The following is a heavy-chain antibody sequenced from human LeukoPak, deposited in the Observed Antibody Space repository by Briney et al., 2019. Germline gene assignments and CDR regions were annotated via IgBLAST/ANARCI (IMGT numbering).Heavy chain of an antibody. CDR2: ISYDGSNK. J-gene: IGHJ6*02. CDR1: GFTFSSYA. CDR3: ARSPFGGFGWGMDV. V-gene: IGHV3-30*14. Sequence: GGSLRLSCAASGFTFSSYAMYWVRQAPGKGLEWVAVISYDGSNKYYADSVKGRFTISRDNSKNSLYLQMNSLRAGDTAVYYCARSPFGGFGWGMDVWGQGTTVTVSS. D-gene: IGHD3-10*01.